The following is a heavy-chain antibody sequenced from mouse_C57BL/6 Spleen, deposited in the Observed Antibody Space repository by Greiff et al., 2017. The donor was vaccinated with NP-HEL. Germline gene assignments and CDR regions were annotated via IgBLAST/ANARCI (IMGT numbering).Heavy chain of an antibody. Sequence: ESGPGILQSSQTLSLTCSFSGFSLSTSGMGVSWIRQPSGKGLEWLAHIYWDDDKRYNPSLKSRLTISKDTSRNQVFLKITSVDTADTATYYCARRGSSGYVDYAMDYWGQGTSVTVSS. CDR3: ARRGSSGYVDYAMDY. CDR2: IYWDDDK. J-gene: IGHJ4*01. V-gene: IGHV8-12*01. D-gene: IGHD3-2*02. CDR1: GFSLSTSGMG.